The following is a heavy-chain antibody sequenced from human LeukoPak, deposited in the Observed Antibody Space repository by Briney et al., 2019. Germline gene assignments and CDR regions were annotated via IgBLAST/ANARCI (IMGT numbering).Heavy chain of an antibody. V-gene: IGHV3-53*01. CDR3: AKTPIATVTPDY. J-gene: IGHJ4*02. CDR1: GFTVSSNY. D-gene: IGHD4-17*01. CDR2: IYSGGST. Sequence: GGSLRLSCAASGFTVSSNYMSWVRQAPGKGLEWVSVIYSGGSTYYADSVKGRFTISRDNSKNTLYLQMNSLRAEDTAVYYCAKTPIATVTPDYWGQGTLVTVSS.